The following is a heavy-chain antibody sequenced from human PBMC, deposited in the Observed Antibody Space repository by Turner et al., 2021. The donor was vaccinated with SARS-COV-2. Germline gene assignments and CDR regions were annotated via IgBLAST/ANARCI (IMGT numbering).Heavy chain of an antibody. Sequence: EVQLVESGGGLVQPGGSLRLSCAASGFTFSSYWMSWVRQAPGKGLEGVANIKQDGSEKYYVDTVKGRFTISRDNAKNSLYLKMNSLRAEDTAVYYCARLHTSSWYFDYWGQGTLVTVSS. CDR2: IKQDGSEK. CDR1: GFTFSSYW. J-gene: IGHJ4*02. D-gene: IGHD6-13*01. CDR3: ARLHTSSWYFDY. V-gene: IGHV3-7*03.